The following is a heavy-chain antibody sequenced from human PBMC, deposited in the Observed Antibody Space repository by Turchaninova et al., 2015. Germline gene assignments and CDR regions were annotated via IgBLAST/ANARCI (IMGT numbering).Heavy chain of an antibody. CDR1: GFTFSTYG. D-gene: IGHD2-8*01. CDR2: IKQDGREG. J-gene: IGHJ6*02. V-gene: IGHV3-7*03. CDR3: AGDMHGSVYPYYYGMDV. Sequence: EVQLVESGGGLVQPGGSLSLSCAASGFTFSTYGCNWVRQASGRGLEWGGTIKQDGREGNYGDAVKGRFTITRNNAKNSLYLQMNSRRADDTAVYYGAGDMHGSVYPYYYGMDVWGQGTTVTVSS.